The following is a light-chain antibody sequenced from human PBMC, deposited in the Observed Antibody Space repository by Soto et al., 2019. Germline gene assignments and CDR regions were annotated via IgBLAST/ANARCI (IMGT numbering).Light chain of an antibody. CDR1: QSVGSF. Sequence: EIVLTQSPATMSLSPGERATLSCRASQSVGSFLAWYQHKPGQPPRLLIYDASNRATGIPARFSGSGSGTHFTLTLSSLEPEDFAVYYCQQRNNWSYSFGQGTRLEIK. J-gene: IGKJ2*03. V-gene: IGKV3-11*01. CDR2: DAS. CDR3: QQRNNWSYS.